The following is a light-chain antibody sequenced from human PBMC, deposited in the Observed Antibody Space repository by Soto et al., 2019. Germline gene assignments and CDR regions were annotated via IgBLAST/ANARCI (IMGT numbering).Light chain of an antibody. CDR2: GDN. J-gene: IGLJ1*01. Sequence: QSVLTQPPSVSAAPGQKVTISCSGSSSNIGGNSVSWYQQLPGTAPKLRIYGDNKRPSGIPDRFAGSKSGTSATLGITGFETGDEADYYCGSWDSSMSAYVFGTGTKV. CDR3: GSWDSSMSAYV. CDR1: SSNIGGNS. V-gene: IGLV1-51*01.